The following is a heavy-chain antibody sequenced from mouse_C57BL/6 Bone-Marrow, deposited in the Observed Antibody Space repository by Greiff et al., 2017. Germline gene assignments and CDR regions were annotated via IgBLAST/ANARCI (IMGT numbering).Heavy chain of an antibody. D-gene: IGHD4-1*01. CDR1: GYTFTSYW. V-gene: IGHV1-69*01. CDR3: ARGGGTGAMDY. Sequence: QVQLQQPGAELVMPGASVKLSCKASGYTFTSYWMHWVKQRPGQGLEWIGEIDPSDSYTNYNQKFKGKSTLTVDKSSSTAYMQLSSLTSEASAVYCCARGGGTGAMDYWGQGTSVTVSS. J-gene: IGHJ4*01. CDR2: IDPSDSYT.